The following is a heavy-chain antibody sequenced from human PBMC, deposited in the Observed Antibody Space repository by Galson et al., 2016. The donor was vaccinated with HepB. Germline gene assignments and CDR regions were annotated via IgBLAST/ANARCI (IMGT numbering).Heavy chain of an antibody. CDR3: AKDGPIYCTSASCHGNFHF. CDR1: GFTFSIYG. J-gene: IGHJ4*02. CDR2: ISDDGSNK. Sequence: SLRLSCAASGFTFSIYGMHWVRQAPGKGLEWVAFISDDGSNKKYADPVKGRFTISRDNSKNTLYLQMNSLRAEDTAVYYCAKDGPIYCTSASCHGNFHFWGQGTLVTVSS. V-gene: IGHV3-30*18. D-gene: IGHD2-2*01.